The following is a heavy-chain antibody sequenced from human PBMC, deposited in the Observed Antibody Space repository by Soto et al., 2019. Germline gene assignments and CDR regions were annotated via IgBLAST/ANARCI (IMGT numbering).Heavy chain of an antibody. V-gene: IGHV3-23*01. CDR2: ISGSGGST. Sequence: GGSLRLSCAASGFTFSSYAMSWVRQAPGKGLEWVSAISGSGGSTYYADSVKGRFTISRDNSKNTLYLQMNSLRAEDTAVYYCAKTRSSGWYYIYGMDVWGQGTTVTVS. CDR1: GFTFSSYA. J-gene: IGHJ6*02. CDR3: AKTRSSGWYYIYGMDV. D-gene: IGHD6-19*01.